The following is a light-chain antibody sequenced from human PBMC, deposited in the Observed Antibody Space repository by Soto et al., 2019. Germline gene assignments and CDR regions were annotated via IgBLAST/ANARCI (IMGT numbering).Light chain of an antibody. CDR3: SSYTSSSTTYV. CDR2: EVT. CDR1: SSDVGAYNY. V-gene: IGLV2-14*01. Sequence: QSALTQPASVSGSPGQSITISCTGSSSDVGAYNYVSWYQHQPRKAPKVIIYEVTNRPSGVSQRFSGSKSGNTASLTISGLQAEDEADYYCSSYTSSSTTYVFGTGTKLTVL. J-gene: IGLJ1*01.